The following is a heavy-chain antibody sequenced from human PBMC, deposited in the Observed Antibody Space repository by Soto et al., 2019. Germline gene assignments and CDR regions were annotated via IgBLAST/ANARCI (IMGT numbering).Heavy chain of an antibody. J-gene: IGHJ5*02. V-gene: IGHV1-8*01. CDR3: ARGRYDFWSGYYSKWFAP. CDR2: MNPNSGNT. Sequence: QVQLVQSGAEVKKPGASVKVSCKASGYTFTSYDINWVRQATGQGLEWMGWMNPNSGNTGYAQKFQGRVTMTRNTSISTAYMELSSLRSEDTAVYYCARGRYDFWSGYYSKWFAPWGQGTLVTVSS. D-gene: IGHD3-3*01. CDR1: GYTFTSYD.